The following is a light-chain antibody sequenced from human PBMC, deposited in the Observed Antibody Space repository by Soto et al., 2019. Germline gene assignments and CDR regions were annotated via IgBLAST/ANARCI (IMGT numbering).Light chain of an antibody. CDR3: GADHGSGSNFVLV. Sequence: QLVLTQPPSASASLGASVTLTCTLSSGYSNYKVDWYQQRPGKGPRFVMRVGTGGIVGSKGDGIPDRFSVLGSGLNRYLTIKNIQEEDESDYHCGADHGSGSNFVLVFGVGTKVTVL. V-gene: IGLV9-49*01. CDR1: SGYSNYK. J-gene: IGLJ2*01. CDR2: VGTGGIVG.